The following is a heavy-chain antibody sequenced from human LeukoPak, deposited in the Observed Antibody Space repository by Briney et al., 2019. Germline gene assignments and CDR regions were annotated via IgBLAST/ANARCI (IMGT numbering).Heavy chain of an antibody. CDR3: ARNIQLWFDYYYYGMDV. Sequence: ASVKVSCKASGYTFTSYYMHWARQAPGQGLEWMGIINPSGGSTSYAQKFQGRVTMTRDTSTSTVYMELSSLRSEDTAVYYCARNIQLWFDYYYYGMDVWGQGTTVTVSS. CDR2: INPSGGST. J-gene: IGHJ6*02. CDR1: GYTFTSYY. V-gene: IGHV1-46*01. D-gene: IGHD5-18*01.